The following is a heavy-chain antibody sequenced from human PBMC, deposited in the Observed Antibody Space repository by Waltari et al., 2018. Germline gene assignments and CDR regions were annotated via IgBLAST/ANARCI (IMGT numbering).Heavy chain of an antibody. Sequence: QVQLQESGPGLVKPSATLSLTCAVSGYSISSGSYWGLLRQPPGKGLEWIGSIYHSGSTYYNPSLKSRVTISVDTSKNQFSLKLSSVTAADTAVYYCASAASTAMVRGTGWFDPWGQGTLVTVSS. D-gene: IGHD5-18*01. CDR1: GYSISSGSY. V-gene: IGHV4-38-2*01. CDR3: ASAASTAMVRGTGWFDP. J-gene: IGHJ5*02. CDR2: IYHSGST.